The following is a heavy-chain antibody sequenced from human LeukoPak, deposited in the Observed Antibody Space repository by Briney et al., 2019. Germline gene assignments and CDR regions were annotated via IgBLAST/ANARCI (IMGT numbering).Heavy chain of an antibody. CDR1: GGSISSGDYY. V-gene: IGHV4-61*08. CDR3: ARDLDYGDYGADEESYAFDI. CDR2: IYYSGST. J-gene: IGHJ3*02. Sequence: PSETLSLTCTVSGGSISSGDYYWSWIRQPPGKGLEWIGYIYYSGSTNYNPSLKSQVTISVDTSKNQFSLKLSSVTAADTAVYYCARDLDYGDYGADEESYAFDIWGQGTMVTVSS. D-gene: IGHD4-17*01.